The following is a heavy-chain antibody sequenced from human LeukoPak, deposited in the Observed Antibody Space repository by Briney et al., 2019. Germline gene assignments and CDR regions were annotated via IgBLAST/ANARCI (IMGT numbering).Heavy chain of an antibody. V-gene: IGHV3-53*01. CDR1: GFTVSSNY. J-gene: IGHJ3*02. D-gene: IGHD4-17*01. CDR2: IYSGGST. CDR3: ARVPRTYAPDAFDI. Sequence: GGSLRLSCAASGFTVSSNYMSWVRQAPGKGLEWVSVIYSGGSTYYADSVKGRFTISRDNSKNTLYLQMNSLRAEDTAVYYCARVPRTYAPDAFDIWGQGTMVTVSS.